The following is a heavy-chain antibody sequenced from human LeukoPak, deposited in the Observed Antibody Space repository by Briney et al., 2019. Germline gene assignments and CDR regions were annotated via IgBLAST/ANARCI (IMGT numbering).Heavy chain of an antibody. CDR1: GGSFSGYY. J-gene: IGHJ4*02. V-gene: IGHV4-34*01. CDR2: INHSGST. CDR3: ARNWDTAMVN. D-gene: IGHD5-18*01. Sequence: KPSETLSLTCAVYGGSFSGYYWSWIRQPPGKGLEWIGEINHSGSTNYNPSLKSRVTISVDTSKNQFSLKLSSVTAADTAVYYCARNWDTAMVNWGQGTLVTVSS.